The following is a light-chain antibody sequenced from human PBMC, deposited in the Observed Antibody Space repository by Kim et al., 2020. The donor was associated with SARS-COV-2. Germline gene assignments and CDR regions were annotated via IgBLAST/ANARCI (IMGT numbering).Light chain of an antibody. CDR3: QEWDSTTVI. Sequence: SYELTQPPSVSVSPGQTVSITCSGDRLGNKYACWYQQRPGQSPVLVIYQDYKRPSGIPGRFSGSNSGNTATLTISGTQALDEADYYCQEWDSTTVIFGGG. CDR1: RLGNKY. J-gene: IGLJ2*01. CDR2: QDY. V-gene: IGLV3-1*01.